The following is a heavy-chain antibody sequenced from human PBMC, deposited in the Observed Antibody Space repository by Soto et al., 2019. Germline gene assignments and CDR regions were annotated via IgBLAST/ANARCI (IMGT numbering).Heavy chain of an antibody. J-gene: IGHJ4*02. D-gene: IGHD1-26*01. V-gene: IGHV4-39*01. Sequence: SETLSLTCTVSGGSISSSSYYWGWIRQPPGKGLEWIGSIYYSGGIYYKTSLTSRVSVSVDTSKKQFSLKVRSVTTADTAVYYCARLGRSRGALPLTYWGRGTLVTVSS. CDR2: IYYSGGI. CDR1: GGSISSSSYY. CDR3: ARLGRSRGALPLTY.